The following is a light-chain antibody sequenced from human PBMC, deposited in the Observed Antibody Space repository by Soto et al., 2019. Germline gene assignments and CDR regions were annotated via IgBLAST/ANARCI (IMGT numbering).Light chain of an antibody. J-gene: IGKJ2*01. CDR2: GAS. CDR1: QTIDSIY. V-gene: IGKV3-20*01. Sequence: EIVLTQSPGTLSLSPGERATLSCRASQTIDSIYIAWYQQKPGQAPRLLIYGASSWATGVPDRFSGSGSGTDFTLTMSRLEPADFAVYYCQQYGSSPYTVGQGTKLEIK. CDR3: QQYGSSPYT.